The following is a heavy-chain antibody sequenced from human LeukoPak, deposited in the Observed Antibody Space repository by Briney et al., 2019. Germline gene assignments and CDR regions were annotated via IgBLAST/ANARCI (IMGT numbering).Heavy chain of an antibody. V-gene: IGHV3-23*01. Sequence: GGSLRLSCAASGFTFSSYAMSWVRQAPGKGPEWVSGISGSGGSTVYVDSVKGRFTISRDNFKNTVFLQMNSLRAEDTAVYYCAELGITMIGGVWGKGTTVTISS. CDR1: GFTFSSYA. CDR3: AELGITMIGGV. CDR2: ISGSGGST. D-gene: IGHD3-10*02. J-gene: IGHJ6*04.